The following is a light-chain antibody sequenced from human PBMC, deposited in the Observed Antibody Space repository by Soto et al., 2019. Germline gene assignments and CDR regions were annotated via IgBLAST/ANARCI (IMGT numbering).Light chain of an antibody. CDR2: WAS. J-gene: IGKJ4*01. V-gene: IGKV4-1*01. CDR3: QQYFASSLT. CDR1: QSLLFSTNNKNY. Sequence: DIVMTQSPDSLAVSPGERATFNCKSSQSLLFSTNNKNYLAWYQQKFGQPPKLLIYWASARDSGVPDRLRASGSETKFTLTISSLQAEDVVVYYCQQYFASSLTFGGGTRVEI.